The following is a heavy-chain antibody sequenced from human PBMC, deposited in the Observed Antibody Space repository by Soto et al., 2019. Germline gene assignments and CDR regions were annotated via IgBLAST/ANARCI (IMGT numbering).Heavy chain of an antibody. CDR1: GGTFSSYT. CDR3: AVIVVVVAANDAFDI. CDR2: IIPILGIA. V-gene: IGHV1-69*02. J-gene: IGHJ3*02. Sequence: QVQLVQSGAEVKKPGSSVKVSCKASGGTFSSYTISWVRQAPGQGLEWMGRIIPILGIANYAQKFQGRVTITADKSTSTAYMELSSLRSKDTAVYYCAVIVVVVAANDAFDIWGQGTMVTVSS. D-gene: IGHD2-15*01.